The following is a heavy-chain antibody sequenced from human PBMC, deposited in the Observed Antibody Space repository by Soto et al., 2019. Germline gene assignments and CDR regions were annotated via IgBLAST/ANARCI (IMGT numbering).Heavy chain of an antibody. CDR3: ATDSRQTVTKTAYYMDV. J-gene: IGHJ6*03. CDR1: GYTLTELS. V-gene: IGHV1-24*01. D-gene: IGHD4-17*01. CDR2: FDPEDGET. Sequence: ASVKVSCKVSGYTLTELSMHWVRQAPGKGLEWMGGFDPEDGETIYAQKFQGRVTMTEETSTDTAYMELSSLRSEDTAVYYCATDSRQTVTKTAYYMDVWGKGTTVTVSS.